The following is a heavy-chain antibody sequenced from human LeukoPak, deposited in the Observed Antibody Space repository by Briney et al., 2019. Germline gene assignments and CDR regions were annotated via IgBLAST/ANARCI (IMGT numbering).Heavy chain of an antibody. V-gene: IGHV3-30*02. CDR2: IQNDGSDK. D-gene: IGHD6-13*01. CDR3: VREGGRAAPGRFDY. J-gene: IGHJ4*02. Sequence: GGSLRLSCAASGINFRSSGMHWVRQAPGKGLEWVTFIQNDGSDKSYAASVQGRFTISRDNSKNTVYLHMNSLRADDTALYYCVREGGRAAPGRFDYWGQGTLVTVSS. CDR1: GINFRSSG.